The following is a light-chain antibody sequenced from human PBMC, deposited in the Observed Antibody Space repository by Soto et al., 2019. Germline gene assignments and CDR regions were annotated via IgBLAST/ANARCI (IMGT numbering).Light chain of an antibody. V-gene: IGLV2-14*02. Sequence: QSVLTQPASVSGSPGQSITISCTGTSSDVGAYNLVSWYQQHPGRAPKLFIFDVSDRPSGVSDRFSGSKSGNTASLTLSGLQAEDEASYYCSSYTNASTLVFGGGTKLTVL. J-gene: IGLJ3*02. CDR1: SSDVGAYNL. CDR2: DVS. CDR3: SSYTNASTLV.